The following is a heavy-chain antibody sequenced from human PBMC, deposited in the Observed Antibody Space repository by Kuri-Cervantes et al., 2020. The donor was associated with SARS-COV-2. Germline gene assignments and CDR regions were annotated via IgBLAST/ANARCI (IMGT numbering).Heavy chain of an antibody. CDR1: GFTFSSYD. V-gene: IGHV3-13*01. D-gene: IGHD2/OR15-2a*01. CDR3: ARDTSVSYFDY. J-gene: IGHJ4*02. Sequence: GESLKISCAASGFTFSSYDMHWVRQATGKGLEWVSAIGTAGDTYYPGSVKGRFTISRENAKNSLYLQMNSLRAGDTAVYYCARDTSVSYFDYWGQGTLVTVSS. CDR2: IGTAGDT.